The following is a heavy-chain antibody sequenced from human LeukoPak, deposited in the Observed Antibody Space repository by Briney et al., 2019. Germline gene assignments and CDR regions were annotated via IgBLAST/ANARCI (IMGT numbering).Heavy chain of an antibody. CDR2: IYYSGST. CDR3: ARGTEWVYFQH. J-gene: IGHJ1*01. D-gene: IGHD1-14*01. V-gene: IGHV4-31*03. CDR1: GGSISSGGYY. Sequence: SQTLSLTCTVSGGSISSGGYYWSWIRQHPGKGLEWIGYIYYSGSTYYNPSLKSRVTIPVDTSKNQFSLKLSSVTAADTAVYYCARGTEWVYFQHWGQGTLVTVSS.